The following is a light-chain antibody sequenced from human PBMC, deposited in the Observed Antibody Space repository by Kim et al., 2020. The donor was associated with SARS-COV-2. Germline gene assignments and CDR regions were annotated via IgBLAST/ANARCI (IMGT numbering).Light chain of an antibody. CDR3: QQHGSLPRT. V-gene: IGKV3-20*01. CDR2: DGS. CDR1: QTFPSDS. Sequence: PGERAPLSCRASQTFPSDSLAWYQQKVGQPPRLLFSDGSIRDPAIPERFMGRGSGADFTLTINRLEPEDSAVYYCQQHGSLPRTFGQGTKVDIK. J-gene: IGKJ1*01.